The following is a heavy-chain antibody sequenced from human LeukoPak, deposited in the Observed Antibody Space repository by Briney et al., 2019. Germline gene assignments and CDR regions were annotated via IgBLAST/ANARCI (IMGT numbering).Heavy chain of an antibody. CDR1: GGSLSSYY. D-gene: IGHD1-26*01. J-gene: IGHJ3*02. CDR3: ARVGRVGATPGTILGAFDI. V-gene: IGHV4-59*01. CDR2: IYYSGST. Sequence: SETLSLTCTVSGGSLSSYYWSWIRQPPGKGLEWIAYIYYSGSTNYNPSLKSRVTISVDTSKNQFSLKLSSVTAADTAVYYCARVGRVGATPGTILGAFDIWGQGTMVTVSS.